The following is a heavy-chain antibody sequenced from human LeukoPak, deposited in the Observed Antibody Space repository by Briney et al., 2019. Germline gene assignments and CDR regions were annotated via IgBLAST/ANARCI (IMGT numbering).Heavy chain of an antibody. Sequence: GSSVKVSCKASGYTFTTYDINWVRQATGQGLEWMGWMNPNSGNTGYAQKFQGRVTMTRNTSMSTAYMELSSLRSEDTAVYYCARANYYGSGKKDLDYWGQGTLVTVSS. CDR1: GYTFTTYD. V-gene: IGHV1-8*01. CDR3: ARANYYGSGKKDLDY. J-gene: IGHJ4*02. D-gene: IGHD3-10*01. CDR2: MNPNSGNT.